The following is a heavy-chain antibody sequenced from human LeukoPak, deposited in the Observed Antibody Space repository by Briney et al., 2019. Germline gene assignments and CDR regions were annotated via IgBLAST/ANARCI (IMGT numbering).Heavy chain of an antibody. Sequence: SETLSLTCTVSGASINSHYWSWIRQPAGKGLEWIGRIYISGSTNYNSSLQSRVTMSVDTSKNQFSLKLTSVTAADTAVYYCARRSQAAAGRGIDYWGQGTLVTVSS. J-gene: IGHJ4*02. CDR1: GASINSHY. V-gene: IGHV4-4*07. CDR3: ARRSQAAAGRGIDY. CDR2: IYISGST. D-gene: IGHD6-13*01.